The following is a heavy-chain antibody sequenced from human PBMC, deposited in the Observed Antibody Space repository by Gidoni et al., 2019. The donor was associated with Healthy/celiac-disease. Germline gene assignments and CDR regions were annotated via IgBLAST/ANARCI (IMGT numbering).Heavy chain of an antibody. J-gene: IGHJ6*04. Sequence: QVQLVESGGGVVQPGRSLRLSCAASGFTVSSYGMHWVRQAPGKGLGWVAVISYDGSNKYYADSVKGRFTISRDNSKNTLYLQMNSLRAEDTAVYYCAKDKYYDILTGSYGMDVWGKGTTVTVSS. CDR3: AKDKYYDILTGSYGMDV. CDR1: GFTVSSYG. V-gene: IGHV3-30*18. CDR2: ISYDGSNK. D-gene: IGHD3-9*01.